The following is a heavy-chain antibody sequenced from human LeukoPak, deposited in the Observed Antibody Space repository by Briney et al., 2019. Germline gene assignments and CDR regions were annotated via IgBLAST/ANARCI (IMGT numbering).Heavy chain of an antibody. V-gene: IGHV4-4*07. D-gene: IGHD3-3*01. J-gene: IGHJ3*02. CDR3: ARDKNYDFWSGYPGAFDI. CDR1: GGSISSYY. CDR2: IYTSGST. Sequence: SETLSLTCTVSGGSISSYYWSWIRQPAGKGLEWIGRIYTSGSTNYNPSLKSRVAMSVDTSKNQFSLKLSSVTAADTAVYYCARDKNYDFWSGYPGAFDIRGQGTMVTVSS.